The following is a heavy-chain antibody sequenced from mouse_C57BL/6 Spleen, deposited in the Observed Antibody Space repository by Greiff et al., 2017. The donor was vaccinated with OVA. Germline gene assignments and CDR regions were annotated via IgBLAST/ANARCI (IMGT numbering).Heavy chain of an antibody. Sequence: EVKLVESGGGLVKPGGSLKLSCAASGFTFSSYAMSWVRQTPEKRLEWVATISDGGSYTYYPDNVKGRFTISRDNAKNNLYLQMSHLKSEDTAMYYWARSLSGTGGDYWGQGTTLTVSS. CDR2: ISDGGSYT. CDR3: ARSLSGTGGDY. D-gene: IGHD4-1*01. J-gene: IGHJ2*01. V-gene: IGHV5-4*03. CDR1: GFTFSSYA.